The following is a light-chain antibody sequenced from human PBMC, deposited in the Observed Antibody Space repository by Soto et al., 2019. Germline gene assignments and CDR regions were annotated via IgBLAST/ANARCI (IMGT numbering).Light chain of an antibody. J-gene: IGKJ4*01. CDR2: AAL. Sequence: DIPMTQSPSPLSASVGDRVTVTCRASQSISRYLNWYQQKPGNAPKLLIYAALNLQSGVPSRFSGSGSGTYFTLTISSLHPEDFATYFCQQSHTPPLTFGGGTKVEIK. CDR3: QQSHTPPLT. CDR1: QSISRY. V-gene: IGKV1-39*01.